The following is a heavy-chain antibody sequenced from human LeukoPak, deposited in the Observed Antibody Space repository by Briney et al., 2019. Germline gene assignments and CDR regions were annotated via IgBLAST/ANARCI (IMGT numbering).Heavy chain of an antibody. Sequence: AASVKVSCKASGYTFTSYGISWVRQAPGQGLEWMGWISAYNGNTNYAQKLQGRVTMTTDTSTSTAHMELRSLRSDDTAVYYCARQVGAIDYWGQGTLVTVSS. J-gene: IGHJ4*02. V-gene: IGHV1-18*01. D-gene: IGHD1-26*01. CDR3: ARQVGAIDY. CDR1: GYTFTSYG. CDR2: ISAYNGNT.